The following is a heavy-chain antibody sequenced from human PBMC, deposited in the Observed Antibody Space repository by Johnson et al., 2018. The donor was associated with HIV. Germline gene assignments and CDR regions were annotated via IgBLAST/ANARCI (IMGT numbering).Heavy chain of an antibody. CDR3: ARLGLTDAFDI. CDR2: IYSGGRS. CDR1: GFTVSSNY. V-gene: IGHV3-66*01. D-gene: IGHD2-8*01. J-gene: IGHJ3*02. Sequence: VQLVESGGGLVQRGGSLRLSCAASGFTVSSNYMTWVRQAPGKGLEWVSVIYSGGRSYYADSVKGRLTLSRDNSNNTLYLQMNSLRAEYTAVYYCARLGLTDAFDIWGQGTMVTVSS.